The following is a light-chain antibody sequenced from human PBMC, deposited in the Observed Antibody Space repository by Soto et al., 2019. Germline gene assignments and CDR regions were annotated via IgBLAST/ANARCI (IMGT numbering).Light chain of an antibody. J-gene: IGLJ2*01. CDR3: QTWGTGIHVV. Sequence: QPVLTQSPSASASLGASVKLTCTLSSGHSSYAIAWHQQQPEEGPRYLMKLNSDGSHSKGDGIPDRFSGSSSGAERYLTISGLQSEDEADYYCQTWGTGIHVVFGGGTKVTVL. V-gene: IGLV4-69*01. CDR2: LNSDGSH. CDR1: SGHSSYA.